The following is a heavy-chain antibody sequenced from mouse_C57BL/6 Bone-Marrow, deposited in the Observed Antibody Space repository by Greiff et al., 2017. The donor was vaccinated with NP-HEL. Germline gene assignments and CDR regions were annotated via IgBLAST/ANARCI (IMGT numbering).Heavy chain of an antibody. CDR3: ARGGATFAY. CDR1: GFTFSDYY. D-gene: IGHD3-1*01. V-gene: IGHV5-16*01. CDR2: INYDGSST. J-gene: IGHJ3*01. Sequence: EVKLMESEGGLVQPGSSMKLSCTASGFTFSDYYMAWVRQVPEKGLEWVANINYDGSSTYYLDSFKSRFIISRDNAKNILYLRMSSLKSEDTATYYCARGGATFAYWGQGTLVTVSA.